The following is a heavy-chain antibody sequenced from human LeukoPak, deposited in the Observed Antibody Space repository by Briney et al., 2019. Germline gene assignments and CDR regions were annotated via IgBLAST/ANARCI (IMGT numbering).Heavy chain of an antibody. D-gene: IGHD3-3*01. CDR2: INPNSGGT. J-gene: IGHJ4*02. CDR3: ARDWSDAYYFDY. CDR1: GYTFTGYY. Sequence: ASVKVSCKASGYTFTGYYMHWVRQAPGQGLEWMGWINPNSGGTNYAQKFQGRVTMTRDTSISTAYMELSRLRSNDTAVYYCARDWSDAYYFDYWGQGTPVTVSS. V-gene: IGHV1-2*02.